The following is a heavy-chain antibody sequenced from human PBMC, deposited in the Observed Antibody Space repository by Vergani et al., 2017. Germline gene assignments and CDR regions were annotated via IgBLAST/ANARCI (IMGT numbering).Heavy chain of an antibody. CDR1: GASINNDFYY. V-gene: IGHV4-61*02. D-gene: IGHD2-15*01. J-gene: IGHJ3*01. Sequence: QVQLQESGPGLVKPSQTLSLTCTVSGASINNDFYYWHWIRQPAGKGLEWIGRIYVSGITDYNSSLQSRVSMSVDTSKNQFSLTLTSVTAADTAVYYCARDNKRLRPRAFDLWGQGKMVTVSS. CDR2: IYVSGIT. CDR3: ARDNKRLRPRAFDL.